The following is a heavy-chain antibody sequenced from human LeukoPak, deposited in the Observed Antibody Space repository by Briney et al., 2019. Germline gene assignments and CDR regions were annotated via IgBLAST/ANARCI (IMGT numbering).Heavy chain of an antibody. CDR2: ISGSGGST. V-gene: IGHV3-23*01. CDR1: GFTFSSYA. J-gene: IGHJ4*02. CDR3: ARDYGDYVSGLSDY. Sequence: RSGGSLRLSCAASGFTFSSYAMSWVRQAPGKGLEWVSAISGSGGSTYYADSVKGRFTISRDNSKNTLYLQMNSLRAEDTAVYYCARDYGDYVSGLSDYWGQGTLVTVSS. D-gene: IGHD4-17*01.